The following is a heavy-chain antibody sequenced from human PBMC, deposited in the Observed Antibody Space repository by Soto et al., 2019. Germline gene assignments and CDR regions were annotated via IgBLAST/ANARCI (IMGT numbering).Heavy chain of an antibody. CDR1: GYTFTSYA. Sequence: ASVKVSCKASGYTFTSYAMHWVRQAPGQRLEWMGWINAGNGNTKQSQKFQGRVTITRDTSASTAYMELSSLRSEDTAVYYCARDKGTTVTRYDYWGQGTLVTVSS. CDR3: ARDKGTTVTRYDY. V-gene: IGHV1-3*01. D-gene: IGHD4-4*01. CDR2: INAGNGNT. J-gene: IGHJ4*02.